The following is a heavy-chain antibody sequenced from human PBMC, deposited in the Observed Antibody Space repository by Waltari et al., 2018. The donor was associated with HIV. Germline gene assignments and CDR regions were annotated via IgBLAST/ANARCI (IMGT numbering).Heavy chain of an antibody. Sequence: EVQLVESGGGLVKPGGSLRISCAASGFTFSNAWMTWVRPAPGKGLEWVGRIKSKSDGGTTDYVAPVKGRFIISRDDSKNTLYLQMNSLKIEDTAVYYCTTEGLRNDWGQGTLVTVSS. J-gene: IGHJ4*02. CDR2: IKSKSDGGTT. D-gene: IGHD4-17*01. V-gene: IGHV3-15*01. CDR1: GFTFSNAW. CDR3: TTEGLRND.